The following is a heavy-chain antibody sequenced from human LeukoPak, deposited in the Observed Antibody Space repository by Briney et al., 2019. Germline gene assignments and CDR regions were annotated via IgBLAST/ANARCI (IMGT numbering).Heavy chain of an antibody. CDR2: IYNSGST. CDR1: GGSSSADY. D-gene: IGHD6-19*01. J-gene: IGHJ4*02. CDR3: AREFSD. V-gene: IGHV4-59*01. Sequence: SETLSLTCTVSGGSSSADYTWIRQPPGKGLEWIGLIYNSGSTNYNPSLKSRVIISADASKNQFSLKLTSVTAADTAVYYCAREFSDWGQGTLVTVSS.